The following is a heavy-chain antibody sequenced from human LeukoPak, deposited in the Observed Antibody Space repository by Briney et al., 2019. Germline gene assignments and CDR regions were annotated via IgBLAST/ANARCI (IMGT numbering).Heavy chain of an antibody. V-gene: IGHV1-24*01. CDR2: FDPEDGET. Sequence: ASVKVSCKVSGYTLTELSMHWVRQAPGKGLEWMGGFDPEDGETIYAQKFQGRVTMTEDTSTDTAYMEQSSLRSEDTAVYYCATNPVSYNWNYGWFDPWGQGTLVTVSS. CDR3: ATNPVSYNWNYGWFDP. CDR1: GYTLTELS. J-gene: IGHJ5*02. D-gene: IGHD1-7*01.